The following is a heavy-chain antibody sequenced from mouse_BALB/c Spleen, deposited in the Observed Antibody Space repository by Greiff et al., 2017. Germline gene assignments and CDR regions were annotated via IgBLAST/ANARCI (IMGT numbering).Heavy chain of an antibody. CDR3: ANNWAWFAY. CDR1: GFSLTGYG. V-gene: IGHV2-6-7*01. CDR2: IWGDGST. J-gene: IGHJ3*01. D-gene: IGHD4-1*01. Sequence: VNLVESGPGLVAPSQSLSITCTVSGFSLTGYGVNWVRQPPGKGLEWLGMIWGDGSTDYNSALKSRLSFSKDNSKSQVFLKMNRLQTDDTARYYCANNWAWFAYWGQGTLVTVSA.